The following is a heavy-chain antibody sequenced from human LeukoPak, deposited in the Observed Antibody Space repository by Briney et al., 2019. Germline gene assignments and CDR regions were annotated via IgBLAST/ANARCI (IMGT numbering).Heavy chain of an antibody. CDR3: ARDRDSSGLLDFDL. CDR2: IYYSGNT. V-gene: IGHV4-59*01. Sequence: SETLSLTCTVSGGSISSYYWSWIRQPPGKGLEWIGYIYYSGNTNYNPSLKSRVSISIDKSKNQFSLQLSSVTAADTAVYYCARDRDSSGLLDFDLWGRGTLVTVSA. D-gene: IGHD3-22*01. J-gene: IGHJ2*01. CDR1: GGSISSYY.